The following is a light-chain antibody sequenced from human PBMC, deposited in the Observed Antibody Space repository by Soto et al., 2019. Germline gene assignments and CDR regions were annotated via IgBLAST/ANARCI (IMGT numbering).Light chain of an antibody. CDR2: GAS. Sequence: EIVLTQSPGTPSLSPGERATISCRASQTVSSSYLAWYQQKPGQAPRLLIYGASSRATGIPDRFSGSGSGTDFTLTISRLEPEDFAVYYCQQYGTSFTFGPGTKVD. CDR3: QQYGTSFT. CDR1: QTVSSSY. V-gene: IGKV3-20*01. J-gene: IGKJ3*01.